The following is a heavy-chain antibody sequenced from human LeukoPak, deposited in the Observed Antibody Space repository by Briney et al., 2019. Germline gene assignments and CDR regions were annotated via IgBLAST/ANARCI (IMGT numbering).Heavy chain of an antibody. J-gene: IGHJ4*02. V-gene: IGHV5-51*01. D-gene: IGHD5-18*01. CDR2: ISPGDSDK. CDR3: ARRGDSYGRFDY. Sequence: GESLKISCQASGYXCTNYWICWVRQMPGKGLEWIGIISPGDSDKRYSPSFQGQVTISADKSICTAYLQWSSLKASDTAMYYCARRGDSYGRFDYWGQGILVTVSS. CDR1: GYXCTNYW.